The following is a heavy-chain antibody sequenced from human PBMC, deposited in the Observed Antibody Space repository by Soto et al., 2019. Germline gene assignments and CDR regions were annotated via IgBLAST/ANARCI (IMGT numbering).Heavy chain of an antibody. Sequence: PSETLSLTCTVSGGSISSSSYYWGWIRQPPGKGLEWIGSIYYSGSTYYNPSLKSRVTISVDTSKNQFSLKLSSVTAADTAVCYCARHGGVPAAIRGRDYYYGMDVWGQGTTVTVS. V-gene: IGHV4-39*01. J-gene: IGHJ6*02. D-gene: IGHD2-2*01. CDR3: ARHGGVPAAIRGRDYYYGMDV. CDR2: IYYSGST. CDR1: GGSISSSSYY.